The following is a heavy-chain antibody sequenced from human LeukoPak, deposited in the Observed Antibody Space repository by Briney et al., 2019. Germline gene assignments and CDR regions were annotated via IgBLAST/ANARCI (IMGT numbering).Heavy chain of an antibody. Sequence: GGSLRLSCAASGFTFSTYSMNWVRQAPGKGLEWVSSISSNSRCIYYADSMRGRFTISRDNAKNSLYLQMNSLKPEDTAVYYCARVAEAAAFDSWGQGTLVTVSS. J-gene: IGHJ4*02. CDR2: ISSNSRCI. V-gene: IGHV3-21*06. D-gene: IGHD6-13*01. CDR3: ARVAEAAAFDS. CDR1: GFTFSTYS.